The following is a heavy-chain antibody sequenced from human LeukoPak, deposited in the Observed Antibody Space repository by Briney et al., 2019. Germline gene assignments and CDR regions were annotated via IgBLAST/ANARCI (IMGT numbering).Heavy chain of an antibody. V-gene: IGHV2-5*02. CDR1: GFSLSTSGVG. J-gene: IGHJ5*02. D-gene: IGHD3-10*01. CDR2: IYWDDEK. CDR3: AHSYYFGSRSYYNVWFAP. Sequence: SGPTLVNPTQTLTLTCTFSGFSLSTSGVGVGWIRQPPGTALQWLALIYWDDEKYYSPSLKSRLSISRDTSRNQVVLTMTNMDPLDTATYFFAHSYYFGSRSYYNVWFAPWGLGTLVTVSS.